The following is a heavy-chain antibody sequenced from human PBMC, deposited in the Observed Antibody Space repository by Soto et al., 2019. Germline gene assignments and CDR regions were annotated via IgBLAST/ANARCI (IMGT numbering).Heavy chain of an antibody. CDR1: GFTFSSYA. V-gene: IGHV3-23*01. Sequence: GASLRLSCAASGFTFSSYAMTWVRQAPGKGLEWVSAISGSGGSTYYADSVKGRFTISRDNSKNTLYLQMNSLRAEDTAVYYCAIPRGPGGPAFDIWGQGTMVTVSS. J-gene: IGHJ3*02. CDR3: AIPRGPGGPAFDI. D-gene: IGHD6-25*01. CDR2: ISGSGGST.